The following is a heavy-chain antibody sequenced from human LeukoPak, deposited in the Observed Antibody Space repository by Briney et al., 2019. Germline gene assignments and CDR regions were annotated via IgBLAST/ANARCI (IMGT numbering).Heavy chain of an antibody. CDR2: IKQDGSEK. CDR1: GFTFSSYW. Sequence: PGGSLRLSCAASGFTFSSYWMSWVRQAPGKGLEWVANIKQDGSEKYYVDSVKGRFTISRDNAKNTLYLQMNSLRAEDTAVYYCATQNYDFWSGYYPYFDYWGQGTLVTVSS. CDR3: ATQNYDFWSGYYPYFDY. V-gene: IGHV3-7*03. J-gene: IGHJ4*02. D-gene: IGHD3-3*01.